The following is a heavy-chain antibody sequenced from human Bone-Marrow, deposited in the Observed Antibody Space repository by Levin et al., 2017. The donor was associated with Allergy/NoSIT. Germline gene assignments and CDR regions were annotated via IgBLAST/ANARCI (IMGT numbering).Heavy chain of an antibody. CDR3: ARDPRALGGVMGSDVPTWFDP. CDR1: GGSFRNNG. D-gene: IGHD2-8*02. J-gene: IGHJ5*02. CDR2: IIPKFDTA. V-gene: IGHV1-69*13. Sequence: SVKVSCKASGGSFRNNGISWVRQAPGQGLEWMGRIIPKFDTANYAQKFQGRVTISADESTNTVYMEMSSLRSEDTAVYYCARDPRALGGVMGSDVPTWFDPWGQGSLVTVSS.